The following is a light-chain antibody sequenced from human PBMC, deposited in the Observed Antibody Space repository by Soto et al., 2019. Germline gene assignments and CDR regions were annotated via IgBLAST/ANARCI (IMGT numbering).Light chain of an antibody. J-gene: IGKJ2*01. CDR3: HHYSNWPPYT. CDR2: GAS. Sequence: EIVMTQSPDTLSVSPGERAALSCRTSQSASRDLAWYQQKPGQAPRLLIYGASTRATGIPARFSGSGSGTEFTLTISSLQSEDFAVYYCHHYSNWPPYTFGQGTKLEI. CDR1: QSASRD. V-gene: IGKV3D-15*01.